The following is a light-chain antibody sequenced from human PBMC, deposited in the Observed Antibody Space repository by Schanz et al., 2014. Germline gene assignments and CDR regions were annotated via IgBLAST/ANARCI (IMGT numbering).Light chain of an antibody. Sequence: QSALTQPPSASGSPGQSVTISCTGTSSDVGGYNYVSWYQQHPGKAPKLMISEVSKRPSGVPDRFSGSKSGNTASLTVSGLQAEDEADYYCNSDAGSNNWVFGGGTKLTVL. CDR2: EVS. J-gene: IGLJ3*02. CDR3: NSDAGSNNWV. CDR1: SSDVGGYNY. V-gene: IGLV2-8*01.